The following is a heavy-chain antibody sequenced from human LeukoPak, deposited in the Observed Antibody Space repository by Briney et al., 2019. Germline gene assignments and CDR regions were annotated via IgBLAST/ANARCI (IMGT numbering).Heavy chain of an antibody. CDR2: IYYSGST. Sequence: SETLSLTCTVSGGSISSSSYYWGWIRQPPGKGLEWIGSIYYSGSTYYNPSLKSRVTISVDTSKNQFSLKLSSVTAADTDVYYCAREPIAAAGRYAIDXXGQGTTVTVSS. D-gene: IGHD6-13*01. CDR3: AREPIAAAGRYAIDX. V-gene: IGHV4-39*07. CDR1: GGSISSSSYY. J-gene: IGHJ6*02.